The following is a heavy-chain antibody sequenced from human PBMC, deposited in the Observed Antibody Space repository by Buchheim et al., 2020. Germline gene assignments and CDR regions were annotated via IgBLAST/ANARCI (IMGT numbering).Heavy chain of an antibody. Sequence: QVQLVQSGAEVKKPGASVKVSCKASGYTFTSYYMHWVRQAPGQGLEWMGIINPSGGSTSYAQKFQGRVTMTRDTSTSTVHMELSSLRSEDTAVYYCARAGQAYCGGDCYSGYYYYYGMDVWGQGTT. J-gene: IGHJ6*02. D-gene: IGHD2-21*02. CDR3: ARAGQAYCGGDCYSGYYYYYGMDV. V-gene: IGHV1-46*01. CDR2: INPSGGST. CDR1: GYTFTSYY.